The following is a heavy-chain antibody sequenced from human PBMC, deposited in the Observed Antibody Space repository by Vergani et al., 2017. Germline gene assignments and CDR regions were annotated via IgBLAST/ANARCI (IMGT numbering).Heavy chain of an antibody. J-gene: IGHJ3*02. D-gene: IGHD2-8*01. CDR2: ISWNSGSI. CDR1: GFTFDDYA. Sequence: EVQLLESGGGLVQPGRSLRLSCAASGFTFDDYAMHWVRQAPGKGLEWVSGISWNSGSIGYADSVKGRFTISRDNAKNSLYLQMNSLRAEDTAVYYCARDNAGDAFDIWGQGTMVTVSS. V-gene: IGHV3-9*01. CDR3: ARDNAGDAFDI.